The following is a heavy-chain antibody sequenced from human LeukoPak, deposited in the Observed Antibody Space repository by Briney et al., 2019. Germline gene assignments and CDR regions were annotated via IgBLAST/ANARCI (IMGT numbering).Heavy chain of an antibody. V-gene: IGHV3-30*18. CDR2: ISYDGSNK. CDR3: AKVLARGVIMGVLYGMDV. CDR1: GFTFSSYG. J-gene: IGHJ6*02. Sequence: GGSLRLSCAASGFTFSSYGMHWVRQAPGKGLEWVAVISYDGSNKYYADSVKGRFTISRDNSKNTLYLQMNSLRAEDTAVYYCAKVLARGVIMGVLYGMDVWGQGTTVTVSS. D-gene: IGHD3-10*01.